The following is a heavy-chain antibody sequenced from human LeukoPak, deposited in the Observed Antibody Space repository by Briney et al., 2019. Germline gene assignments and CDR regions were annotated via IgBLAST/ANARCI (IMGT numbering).Heavy chain of an antibody. CDR2: INPDSGVT. J-gene: IGHJ4*02. V-gene: IGHV1-2*02. CDR1: GYTFTGHY. Sequence: ASVKVSCKASGYTFTGHYMHWVRQAPGQGLEWVGWINPDSGVTNCAQNFQGRVTMTRDTSISTAYMELSRLRSDDTAVYYCARGSVTSDYWGQGTLVTVSS. CDR3: ARGSVTSDY. D-gene: IGHD2-21*02.